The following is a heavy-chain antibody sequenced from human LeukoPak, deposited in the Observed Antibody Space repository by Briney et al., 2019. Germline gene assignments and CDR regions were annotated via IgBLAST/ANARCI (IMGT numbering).Heavy chain of an antibody. Sequence: SETLSLTCTVSGGSISSYYWSWIRQPPGKGLEWIGYVYYSGSTNYNPSLKSRVTISVDTSKNQFSLKLSSVTAADTAVYYCAREPEGTTGTDAFDIWGQGTMVTVSS. CDR2: VYYSGST. CDR3: AREPEGTTGTDAFDI. CDR1: GGSISSYY. J-gene: IGHJ3*02. D-gene: IGHD1-1*01. V-gene: IGHV4-59*12.